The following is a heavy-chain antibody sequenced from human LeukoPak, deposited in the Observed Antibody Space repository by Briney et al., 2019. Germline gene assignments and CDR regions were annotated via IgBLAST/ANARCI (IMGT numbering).Heavy chain of an antibody. V-gene: IGHV3-23*01. CDR1: GVIISSYA. D-gene: IGHD2/OR15-2a*01. CDR3: AKDRVSPGFNWFDP. J-gene: IGHJ5*02. CDR2: INGRGDNT. Sequence: GGSLRLSCAASGVIISSYAMSWVRQAPGKGLEWVSAINGRGDNTYYADFVKGRFTISRDNSKSTVYLQMNSLRTEDTAVYYCAKDRVSPGFNWFDPWGRGTLVTVSS.